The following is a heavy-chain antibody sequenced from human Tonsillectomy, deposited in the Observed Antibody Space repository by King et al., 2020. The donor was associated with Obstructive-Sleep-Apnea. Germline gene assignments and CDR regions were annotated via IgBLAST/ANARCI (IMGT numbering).Heavy chain of an antibody. D-gene: IGHD5-18*01. CDR2: IYPGDSDS. V-gene: IGHV5-51*01. CDR3: ARQEDVDTEMVRAYNGMDV. Sequence: VQLVESGAEVKKPGESLKISCKGSGYSFTSYWIAWVRQMPGKGLEWMGIIYPGDSDSRYSPSFQAQVTTSADKPFSTASLPWSRLKAPDTATHYCARQEDVDTEMVRAYNGMDVWGQGTTVTVSS. CDR1: GYSFTSYW. J-gene: IGHJ6*02.